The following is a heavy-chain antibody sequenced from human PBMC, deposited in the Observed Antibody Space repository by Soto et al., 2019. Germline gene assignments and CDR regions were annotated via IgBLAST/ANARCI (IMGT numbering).Heavy chain of an antibody. D-gene: IGHD2-15*01. CDR1: GYTFTSYG. Sequence: GASVKVSCKASGYTFTSYGISWVRQAPGQGLEWMGWISAYNGNTNYAQKLQGRVTMTTDTSTSTAYMELRSLRSDDTAVYYCARATNYCSDGSCYFLVHYYGMDVWGQRTKVTVSS. CDR2: ISAYNGNT. J-gene: IGHJ6*02. CDR3: ARATNYCSDGSCYFLVHYYGMDV. V-gene: IGHV1-18*01.